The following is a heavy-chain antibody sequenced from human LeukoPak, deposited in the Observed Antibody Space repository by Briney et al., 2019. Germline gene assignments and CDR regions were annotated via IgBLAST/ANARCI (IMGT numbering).Heavy chain of an antibody. V-gene: IGHV4-34*01. CDR1: GGSFSGYY. CDR3: ASGAGSFDY. J-gene: IGHJ4*02. CDR2: INHSGGT. D-gene: IGHD1-1*01. Sequence: SETLSLTCAVYGGSFSGYYWSWIRQPPGKGLEWIGEINHSGGTNYNPSLKSRVTISVDTSKNQFSLKLSSVTAADTAVYYCASGAGSFDYWGQGTLVTVSS.